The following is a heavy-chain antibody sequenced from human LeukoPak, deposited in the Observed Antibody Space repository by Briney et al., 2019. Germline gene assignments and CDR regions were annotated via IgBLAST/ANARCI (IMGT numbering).Heavy chain of an antibody. Sequence: SETLSLTCTVSGGSISSYYWSWIRQPPGKGLEWIGYIYYSGSTNYNPSLKSRVTISVDTSKNQFSLKLSSVTAADTAVYYRGGGGYSYGYVDYWGQGTLVTVSS. J-gene: IGHJ4*02. CDR1: GGSISSYY. D-gene: IGHD5-18*01. V-gene: IGHV4-59*08. CDR3: GGGGYSYGYVDY. CDR2: IYYSGST.